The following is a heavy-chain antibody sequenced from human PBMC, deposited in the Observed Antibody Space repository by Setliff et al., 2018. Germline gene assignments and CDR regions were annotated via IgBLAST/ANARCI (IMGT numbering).Heavy chain of an antibody. Sequence: SETLSLTCTVSGASLSSGSYYWSWIRQSAGKGLEWIGHIYTNGATSYSPSLKSRVSISADTSKNLLSLTLKSVTAADTAVYYCAKEHVVISYVSNTHQHYGMDVWGQGTTVTVPS. J-gene: IGHJ6*02. CDR2: IYTNGAT. CDR3: AKEHVVISYVSNTHQHYGMDV. D-gene: IGHD2-21*01. CDR1: GASLSSGSYY. V-gene: IGHV4-61*09.